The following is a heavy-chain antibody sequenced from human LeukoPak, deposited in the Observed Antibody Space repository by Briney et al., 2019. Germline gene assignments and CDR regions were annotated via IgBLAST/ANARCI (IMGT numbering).Heavy chain of an antibody. CDR1: GXTFSSYW. V-gene: IGHV3-74*01. D-gene: IGHD3-3*01. CDR3: ARREWLLMDIDFDAFDI. CDR2: INSDGSST. Sequence: PGGSLRLSCAASGXTFSSYWVHWVRQAPGKGLVWVSRINSDGSSTSYADSVKGRFTISRDNAKNTLYLQMNSLRAEDTAVYYCARREWLLMDIDFDAFDIWGQGTMVTVSS. J-gene: IGHJ3*02.